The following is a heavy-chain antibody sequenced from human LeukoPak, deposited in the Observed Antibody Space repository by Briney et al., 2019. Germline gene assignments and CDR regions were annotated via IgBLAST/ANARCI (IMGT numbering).Heavy chain of an antibody. CDR2: ISWNSGSI. CDR3: AKGDMQDYYDSSGYH. CDR1: RFTFSSYG. Sequence: GGSLRLSCVASRFTFSSYGMHWVRQAPGKGLEWVSGISWNSGSIGYADSVKGRFTLSRDNAKNSLYLQMNSLRAEDTALYYCAKGDMQDYYDSSGYHWGQGTLVTVSS. J-gene: IGHJ4*02. D-gene: IGHD3-22*01. V-gene: IGHV3-9*01.